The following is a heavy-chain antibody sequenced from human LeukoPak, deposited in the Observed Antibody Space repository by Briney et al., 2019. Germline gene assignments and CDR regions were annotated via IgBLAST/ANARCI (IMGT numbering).Heavy chain of an antibody. V-gene: IGHV3-74*01. CDR2: INTDGSTT. Sequence: GGSLRLSCAASGFTFSSYWMHWVRQAPGKGLEWVSHINTDGSTTNYGDSVKGRFTISRDNAKNTLHLQMNSLRAADTAVYYCARDVSGDGYGSFDHWGLGILVTVSS. CDR3: ARDVSGDGYGSFDH. D-gene: IGHD5-24*01. J-gene: IGHJ4*02. CDR1: GFTFSSYW.